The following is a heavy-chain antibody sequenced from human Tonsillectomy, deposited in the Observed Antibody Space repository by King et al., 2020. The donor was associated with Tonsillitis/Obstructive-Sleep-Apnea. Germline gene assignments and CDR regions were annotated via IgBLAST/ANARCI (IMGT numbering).Heavy chain of an antibody. CDR2: ISGSGSST. D-gene: IGHD3-3*01. CDR3: AKEGTEGSGYYTGIDY. V-gene: IGHV3-23*04. J-gene: IGHJ4*02. Sequence: VQLVESGGGLVQPGGSLRLSCAASGFTFSSYAMSWVRQAPGKGLEWVSAISGSGSSTYYADSVKGRFTISRDNSKNTLYLQMNSLRAEDTAVYYCAKEGTEGSGYYTGIDYWGQGTLVTVSS. CDR1: GFTFSSYA.